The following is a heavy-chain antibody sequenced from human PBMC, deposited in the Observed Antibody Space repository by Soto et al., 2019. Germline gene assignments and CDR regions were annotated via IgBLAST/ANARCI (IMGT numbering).Heavy chain of an antibody. CDR2: LSPGEYSQ. Sequence: QPXGSLRLSXAXPGFTFYILSLHSLRQAPGEWLESVAVLSPGEYSQYHADSVRGRFTISRDTAKRTLYLQMTSLRPEDTAVYYCASGAAFYYDTCRYWGQGTLVTVSS. CDR3: ASGAAFYYDTCRY. D-gene: IGHD3-22*01. V-gene: IGHV3-30-3*01. J-gene: IGHJ4*02. CDR1: GFTFYILS.